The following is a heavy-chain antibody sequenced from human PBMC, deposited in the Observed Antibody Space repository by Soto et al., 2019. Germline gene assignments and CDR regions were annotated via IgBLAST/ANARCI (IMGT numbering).Heavy chain of an antibody. Sequence: GESLKISCKGSGYTFTNYWIGWVRQMPGKGLEWMGIIYPGDSDTRYSPSFQGQVTISADKSISTAYLQWSSLKASDTAIYYCAKRATTFVFGYWGQGTLVTVSS. CDR1: GYTFTNYW. J-gene: IGHJ4*02. CDR2: IYPGDSDT. D-gene: IGHD3-16*01. CDR3: AKRATTFVFGY. V-gene: IGHV5-51*01.